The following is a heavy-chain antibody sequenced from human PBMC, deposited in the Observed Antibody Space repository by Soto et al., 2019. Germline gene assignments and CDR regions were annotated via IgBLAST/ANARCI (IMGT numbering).Heavy chain of an antibody. CDR1: GYTFTTYY. Sequence: QVQLVQSGAEVKKPGASVKLSCKASGYTFTTYYIHWVRQAPGQGLEWMGIINPSSGSAGYAQKFQVSVTMNRDTPTNIFYMELSSLRSEDTAVYYCARGNDLQYYYYGLDVWGQGTTVTVSS. J-gene: IGHJ6*02. CDR3: ARGNDLQYYYYGLDV. D-gene: IGHD3-16*01. V-gene: IGHV1-46*03. CDR2: INPSSGSA.